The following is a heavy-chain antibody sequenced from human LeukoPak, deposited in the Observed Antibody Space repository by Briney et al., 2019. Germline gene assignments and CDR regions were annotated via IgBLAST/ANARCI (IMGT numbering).Heavy chain of an antibody. J-gene: IGHJ5*02. Sequence: SETLSLACAVSGHSIGSAYYWGWIRQPPGKGLEWIGSMSPSEDTYHNPSLKSRVTMSIDTSENQFSLKLNSVTAADTAVYYCARNKQIDAWGQGTLVTVSS. CDR2: MSPSEDT. D-gene: IGHD1/OR15-1a*01. CDR1: GHSIGSAYY. CDR3: ARNKQIDA. V-gene: IGHV4-38-2*01.